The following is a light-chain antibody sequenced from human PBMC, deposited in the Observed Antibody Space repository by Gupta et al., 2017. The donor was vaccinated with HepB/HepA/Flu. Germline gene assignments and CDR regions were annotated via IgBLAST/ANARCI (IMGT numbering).Light chain of an antibody. V-gene: IGKV4-1*01. CDR2: WAS. CDR1: QTILHNSKNKNS. CDR3: HQYYSPPWT. J-gene: IGKJ1*01. Sequence: DIVITQSPDSLAVSLCERANISCKSSQTILHNSKNKNSLAWYQQKPGQPPRLLIYWASTRDSGVPDRFCGSRSATDFTLPTSSLQAADEAIDYCHQYYSPPWTFGPGTKVEIK.